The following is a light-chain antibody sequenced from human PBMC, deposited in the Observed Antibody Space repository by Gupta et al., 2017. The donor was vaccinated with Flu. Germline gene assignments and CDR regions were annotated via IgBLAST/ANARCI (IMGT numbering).Light chain of an antibody. CDR1: SGAVSPSHD. Sequence: TFTLTCALSSGAVSPSHDPICYQQTPGETPRTLIYNTNTRSSGVPGRFSASIMGKRAVPTITWVQAEDEADYYCILYAGGGFWLFGGGTRLSV. J-gene: IGLJ3*02. V-gene: IGLV8-61*01. CDR3: ILYAGGGFWL. CDR2: NTN.